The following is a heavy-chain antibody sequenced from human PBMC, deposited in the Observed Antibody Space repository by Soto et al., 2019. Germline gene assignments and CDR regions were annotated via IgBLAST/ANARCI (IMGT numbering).Heavy chain of an antibody. J-gene: IGHJ6*02. CDR2: IMPVFATP. CDR1: GGTFSTSA. Sequence: QVQLMQSGAEVKKPGSSVKVSCKASGGTFSTSAISWVRQAPGEGLEWVGGIMPVFATPDYAQKFQGRVTISADEPTTTAYLALTSLTTDDTAVYYCARDKDRQQLGGNYYYILDVWGQGTAITVSS. V-gene: IGHV1-69*12. D-gene: IGHD3-3*02. CDR3: ARDKDRQQLGGNYYYILDV.